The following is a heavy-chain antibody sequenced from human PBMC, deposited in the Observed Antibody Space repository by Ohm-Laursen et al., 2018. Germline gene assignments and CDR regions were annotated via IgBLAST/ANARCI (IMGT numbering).Heavy chain of an antibody. D-gene: IGHD1-26*01. CDR1: GFTFSSYW. Sequence: SLRLSCSASGFTFSSYWMHWVRQTPGKGLVWVSHINTDGSSTNYADSVKGRFTISRDNAKNTLYPQMNTLRAEDTAVYYCARYSGSYETNWFDPWGQGTLVTVSS. CDR3: ARYSGSYETNWFDP. CDR2: INTDGSST. V-gene: IGHV3-74*01. J-gene: IGHJ5*02.